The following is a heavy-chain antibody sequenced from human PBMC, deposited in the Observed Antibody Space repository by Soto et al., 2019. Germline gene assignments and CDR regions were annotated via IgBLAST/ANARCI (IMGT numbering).Heavy chain of an antibody. V-gene: IGHV1-24*01. J-gene: IGHJ5*02. D-gene: IGHD2-15*01. Sequence: QVQLVQSGAEVKKPGASVKVSCKVSGYTLTELSMHWVRQAPGKGLEWMGGFDPEDGETIYAQKFQGRVTMTEDTSTDTAYMELSSMRSEDAAVYYCATAGRGGGLNWFDPWGQGSLVTVSS. CDR1: GYTLTELS. CDR3: ATAGRGGGLNWFDP. CDR2: FDPEDGET.